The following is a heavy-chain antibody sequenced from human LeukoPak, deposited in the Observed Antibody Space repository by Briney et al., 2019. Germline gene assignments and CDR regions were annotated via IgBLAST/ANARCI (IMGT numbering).Heavy chain of an antibody. Sequence: SQTLSLTCAISGDXVSSNSAAWNWIRQSPSRGLEWLGRTYYRSKWYNDYAVSVKSRITISPDTSKNQFSLQLNSVTPEDTAVYFCARDLAVAGTPHFDYWGQGTLVTVSS. D-gene: IGHD6-19*01. V-gene: IGHV6-1*01. J-gene: IGHJ4*02. CDR1: GDXVSSNSAA. CDR2: TYYRSKWYN. CDR3: ARDLAVAGTPHFDY.